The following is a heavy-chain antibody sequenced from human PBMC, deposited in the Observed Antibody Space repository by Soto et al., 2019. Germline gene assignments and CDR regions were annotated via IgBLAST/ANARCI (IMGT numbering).Heavy chain of an antibody. J-gene: IGHJ6*03. CDR2: IKQDGSEK. V-gene: IGHV3-7*01. CDR1: GFTFSSYW. CDR3: ARDTQYSGYIVYYYYYYMDV. Sequence: GGSLRLSCAASGFTFSSYWMSWVRQAPGKGLEWVANIKQDGSEKYYVDSVKGRFTISRDNAKNSLYLQMNSLRAEDTAVYYCARDTQYSGYIVYYYYYYMDVWGKGTTVTVSS. D-gene: IGHD5-12*01.